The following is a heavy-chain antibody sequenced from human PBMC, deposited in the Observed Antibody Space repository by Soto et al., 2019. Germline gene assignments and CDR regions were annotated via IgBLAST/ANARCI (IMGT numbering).Heavy chain of an antibody. CDR2: ISGSGNTM. D-gene: IGHD4-4*01. CDR3: ARDPKSGNQKLYCDY. CDR1: GFTFSSYS. J-gene: IGHJ4*02. V-gene: IGHV3-48*02. Sequence: EVQLVESGGGLVQPGGSLRLSCSASGFTFSSYSMNWVRQAPGKELEWLSYISGSGNTMYYADSVKGRFTIARDNAQKSLYLQLNNLRDDDTDMYYCARDPKSGNQKLYCDYWGQGTLVTVSS.